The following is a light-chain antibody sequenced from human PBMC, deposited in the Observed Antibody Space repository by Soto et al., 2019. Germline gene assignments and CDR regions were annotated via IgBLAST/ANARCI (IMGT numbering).Light chain of an antibody. CDR2: WAS. CDR3: QQYYSTPIT. J-gene: IGKJ5*01. CDR1: QSVLYTYNNKNC. V-gene: IGKV4-1*01. Sequence: DIVMTQSPDSLAVSLGERATINCKSSQSVLYTYNNKNCLTWYQQKPGQPPKLLIYWASTRESGVPDRFSGSGSGTDFTLTSSSLQAEDVAVYYCQQYYSTPITFGQGTRLEIK.